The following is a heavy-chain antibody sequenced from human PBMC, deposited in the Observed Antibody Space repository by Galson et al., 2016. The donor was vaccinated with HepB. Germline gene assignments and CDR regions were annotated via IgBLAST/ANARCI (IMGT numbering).Heavy chain of an antibody. V-gene: IGHV3-11*01. D-gene: IGHD3-16*01. CDR3: ARTDPSSLLVGGVFFDL. Sequence: SLRLSCAASGFKFDDYAMHWVRQAPGKGLEWISYIGNGPSATFFADSVQGRFSISRDNARNSVSLQMSTLRAEDTAVYYCARTDPSSLLVGGVFFDLWGQGTLVAVSS. CDR1: GFKFDDYA. J-gene: IGHJ4*02. CDR2: IGNGPSAT.